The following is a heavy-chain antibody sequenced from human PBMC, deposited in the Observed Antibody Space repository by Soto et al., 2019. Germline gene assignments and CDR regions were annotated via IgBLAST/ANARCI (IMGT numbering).Heavy chain of an antibody. Sequence: SETLSLTCAVSGGSISGGGFSWSWIRQPPGKGLEWIGYILHTGGTQYNPSLKSRVSMSVDKSKNQFSLHLTSVTAADTAVYYCARLQFGEGFDYWGQGALVTSPQ. V-gene: IGHV4-30-2*01. D-gene: IGHD3-10*01. J-gene: IGHJ4*02. CDR1: GGSISGGGFS. CDR2: ILHTGGT. CDR3: ARLQFGEGFDY.